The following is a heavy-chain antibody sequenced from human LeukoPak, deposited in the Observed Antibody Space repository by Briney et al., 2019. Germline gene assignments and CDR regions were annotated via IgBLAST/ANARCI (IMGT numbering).Heavy chain of an antibody. V-gene: IGHV5-51*01. CDR3: GMSGDRVPLQDDVFDV. CDR1: GYSFTSYC. CDR2: IFPVDSGP. D-gene: IGHD1-26*01. Sequence: GESLKISCKVSGYSFTSYCIGWVRQMPGKGLEWMGFIFPVDSGPTYSPSFQGQVTISVDKSINTAYLQWSSLQASDTAMYYCGMSGDRVPLQDDVFDVWGQGTMVTVST. J-gene: IGHJ3*01.